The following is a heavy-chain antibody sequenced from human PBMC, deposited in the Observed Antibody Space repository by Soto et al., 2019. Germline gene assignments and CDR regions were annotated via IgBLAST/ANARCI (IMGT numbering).Heavy chain of an antibody. V-gene: IGHV3-21*01. Sequence: EVQLVESGGGLVKPGGSLRLSCAASGFTFSSYSMNWVRQAPGKGLEWVSSISSSSSYIYYADSVKGRFTISRDNAKNSLYLQMNSLRAEDTAVYYCARDGRITIVGVVIIPLDYWGQGTLVTVSS. CDR1: GFTFSSYS. CDR2: ISSSSSYI. J-gene: IGHJ4*02. CDR3: ARDGRITIVGVVIIPLDY. D-gene: IGHD3-3*01.